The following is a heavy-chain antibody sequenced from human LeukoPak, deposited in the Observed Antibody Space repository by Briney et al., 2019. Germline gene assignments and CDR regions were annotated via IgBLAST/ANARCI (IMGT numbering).Heavy chain of an antibody. CDR1: GFTCSSYS. J-gene: IGHJ6*04. Sequence: GGSLRLSCAASGFTCSSYSMNWVRQAPGKGLEWVSSISSSSSYIYYADSVKGRFTISRDNAKNSLYLQMNSLGAEDTAVYYCARDSSSWYDYGMDVWGKGTTVTVSS. D-gene: IGHD6-13*01. CDR3: ARDSSSWYDYGMDV. CDR2: ISSSSSYI. V-gene: IGHV3-21*01.